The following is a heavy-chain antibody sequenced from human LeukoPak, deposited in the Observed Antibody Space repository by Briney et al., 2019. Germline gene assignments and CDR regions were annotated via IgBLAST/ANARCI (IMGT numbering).Heavy chain of an antibody. CDR2: IYYSGHT. J-gene: IGHJ4*02. CDR3: ARATWNGYMFDY. CDR1: DDSLNNYY. Sequence: SETLSLTCTVFDDSLNNYYWNWIRQPPGKGLEWIGYIYYSGHTNYNPSLNSRVAISIDTSKNQFSLKLNSLTAADTAVYYCARATWNGYMFDYWGQGSLVTVSS. D-gene: IGHD5-24*01. V-gene: IGHV4-59*01.